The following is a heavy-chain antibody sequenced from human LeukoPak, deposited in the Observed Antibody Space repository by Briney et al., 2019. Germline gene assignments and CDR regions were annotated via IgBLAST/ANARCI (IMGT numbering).Heavy chain of an antibody. CDR1: GYTFTSYG. J-gene: IGHJ4*02. CDR3: ARVLSGSHGESFDY. CDR2: ISDFNGNT. D-gene: IGHD1-26*01. Sequence: ASVKVSCKASGYTFTSYGISWVRQAPGQGLEWMGWISDFNGNTNYAQKLQGRVTMTTDTSTSTAYMELRSLRSDDTAVYYCARVLSGSHGESFDYWGEGTLVTVCS. V-gene: IGHV1-18*01.